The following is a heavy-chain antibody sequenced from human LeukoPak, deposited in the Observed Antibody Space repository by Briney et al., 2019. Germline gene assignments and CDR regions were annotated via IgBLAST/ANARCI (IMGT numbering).Heavy chain of an antibody. CDR1: GYTFTSYG. V-gene: IGHV1-18*01. J-gene: IGHJ5*02. D-gene: IGHD6-13*01. CDR3: ARVSLAAAECWFDP. Sequence: ASVKVSCKASGYTFTSYGISWVRQAPGQGLEWMGWISAYNGNTNYAQKLQGRVTMTTDTSTSTAYMELRSLRSDDTAVYYRARVSLAAAECWFDPWGQGTLVTVSS. CDR2: ISAYNGNT.